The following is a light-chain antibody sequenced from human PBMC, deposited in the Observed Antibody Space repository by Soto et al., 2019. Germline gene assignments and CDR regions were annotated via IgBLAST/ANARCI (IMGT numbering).Light chain of an antibody. CDR3: HHYFSYPLS. Sequence: AIRMTQSPSSSSASTGDRVTITCRASQGISSHLAWYQVKPGKAPRLLIYKASYLESGVPARFSGSGSGTDFHLTISALQSEDFAVYCCHHYFSYPLSFGGGIKVEIK. J-gene: IGKJ4*01. CDR2: KAS. V-gene: IGKV1-8*01. CDR1: QGISSH.